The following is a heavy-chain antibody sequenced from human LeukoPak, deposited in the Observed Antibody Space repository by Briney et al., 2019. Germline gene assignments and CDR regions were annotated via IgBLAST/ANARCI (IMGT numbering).Heavy chain of an antibody. CDR2: VSGSGVST. D-gene: IGHD3-22*01. V-gene: IGHV3-23*01. CDR1: GFTFSSYTFSTYA. CDR3: AKMSAGRNYDSTAHPY. Sequence: GGSLRLSCAASGFTFSSYTFSTYAMSWVRQAPGKGLEWVSAVSGSGVSTYYADSVKGRFTISRDNSKNTLYLQMNGLRADDTAVYYCAKMSAGRNYDSTAHPYWGQGTLVTVSS. J-gene: IGHJ4*02.